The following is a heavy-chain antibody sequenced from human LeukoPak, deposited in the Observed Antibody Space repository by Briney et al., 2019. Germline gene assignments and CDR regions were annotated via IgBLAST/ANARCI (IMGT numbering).Heavy chain of an antibody. Sequence: GGSLRLSCAASGFTFSSYAMSWVRQAPGKGLEWVSAISGSGGSTYYADSVKGRFAISRDNSKNTLYLQMNSLRAEDTAVYYCAKGYSYGYCVYWGQGTLVTVSS. CDR1: GFTFSSYA. J-gene: IGHJ4*02. V-gene: IGHV3-23*01. CDR2: ISGSGGST. CDR3: AKGYSYGYCVY. D-gene: IGHD5-18*01.